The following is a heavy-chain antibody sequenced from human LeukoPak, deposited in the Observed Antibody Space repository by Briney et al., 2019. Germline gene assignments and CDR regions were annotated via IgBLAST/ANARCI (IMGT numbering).Heavy chain of an antibody. CDR2: INRNSDKV. Sequence: GGSLRLSCAGYGFTFDEYALHWVRQAPGKGLEWVSGINRNSDKVGYADSVKGRFTISRDNARNVLYLQMNSLRLEDTAMYYCTKDRYCPSTNCPVDYWGQGTLVTVSS. CDR1: GFTFDEYA. J-gene: IGHJ4*02. CDR3: TKDRYCPSTNCPVDY. V-gene: IGHV3-9*01. D-gene: IGHD2-2*01.